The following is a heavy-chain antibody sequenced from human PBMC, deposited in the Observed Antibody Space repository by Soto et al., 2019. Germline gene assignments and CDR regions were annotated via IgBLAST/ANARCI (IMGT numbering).Heavy chain of an antibody. CDR2: ITDTGGGA. CDR1: GITFGSRA. D-gene: IGHD4-4*01. Sequence: EVQLLESGGDLIQPGGSLRLSCVASGITFGSRAMSWVRQAPGEGLEWVSTITDTGGGAKYADSVRGRFTISRDNSKNTLYLQMNSLRAEDTAVYYCAAPVTLAYWGQGTLVTVSS. J-gene: IGHJ4*02. V-gene: IGHV3-23*01. CDR3: AAPVTLAY.